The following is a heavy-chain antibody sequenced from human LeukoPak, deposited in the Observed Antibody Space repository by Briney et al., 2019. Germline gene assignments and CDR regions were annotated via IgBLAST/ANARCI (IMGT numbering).Heavy chain of an antibody. CDR3: ARRIAVAPKKYFDY. CDR1: GGSISSSSYY. V-gene: IGHV4-39*07. Sequence: SETLSLTCTVSGGSISSSSYYWGWIRQPPGKGLEWIGSIYYSGSTYYNPSLKSRVTISVDTSKNQFSLKLSSVTAADTAVYYCARRIAVAPKKYFDYWGQGTLVTVSS. J-gene: IGHJ4*02. D-gene: IGHD6-19*01. CDR2: IYYSGST.